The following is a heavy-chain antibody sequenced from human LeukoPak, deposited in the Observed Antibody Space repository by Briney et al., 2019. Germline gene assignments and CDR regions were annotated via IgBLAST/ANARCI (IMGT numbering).Heavy chain of an antibody. CDR2: INHSGST. J-gene: IGHJ4*02. D-gene: IGHD3-16*01. CDR1: GGSFSGYY. V-gene: IGHV4-34*01. Sequence: KPSETPSLTCAVYGGSFSGYYWGWIPPPPGKGLEWIGEINHSGSTNYNPSLKSRVTISVDTSKNQFSLKLSSVTAADTAVYYCARTRGMSYWGQGTLVTVSS. CDR3: ARTRGMSY.